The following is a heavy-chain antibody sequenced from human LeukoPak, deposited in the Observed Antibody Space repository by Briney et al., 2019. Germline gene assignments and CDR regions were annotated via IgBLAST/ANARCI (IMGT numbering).Heavy chain of an antibody. CDR3: VRDVSEGDAFEI. J-gene: IGHJ3*02. CDR2: IIPILGLA. Sequence: SVKVSCKASGGNFSRYGITWVRQAPGQGLEWMGRIIPILGLANFAQKFQGRVAIIADKSTNTAYMELSSVTSEDTAVYYCVRDVSEGDAFEIWGQGTMVTVSS. CDR1: GGNFSRYG. D-gene: IGHD2-8*01. V-gene: IGHV1-69*04.